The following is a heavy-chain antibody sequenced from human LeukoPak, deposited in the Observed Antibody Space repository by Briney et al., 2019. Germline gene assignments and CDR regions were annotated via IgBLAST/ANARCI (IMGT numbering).Heavy chain of an antibody. V-gene: IGHV4-39*01. J-gene: IGHJ5*02. CDR3: ARNGPAYYDILTGYYSLNWFDP. CDR2: IYYSGST. D-gene: IGHD3-9*01. Sequence: SETLSLTCTVSGGSISSSSYYWGWIRQPPGKGLEWIGSIYYSGSTYYNPSLKSRVTISVDTSKNQFSLKLSSVTAADTAVYYCARNGPAYYDILTGYYSLNWFDPWGQGTLVTVSS. CDR1: GGSISSSSYY.